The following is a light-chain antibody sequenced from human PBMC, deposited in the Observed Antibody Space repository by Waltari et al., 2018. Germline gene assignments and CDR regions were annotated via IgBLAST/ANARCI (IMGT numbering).Light chain of an antibody. CDR1: QSVSSD. J-gene: IGKJ2*01. V-gene: IGKV3-15*01. CDR2: GAS. CDR3: QQYNEWPPYT. Sequence: EIVMTQSPATLSVSPGERASLSCRASQSVSSDLAWYQQKPGQAPRLLIDGASTRATGIPDRFSGSGSVTEFTLTISSLQSEDSAIYYCQQYNEWPPYTFGQGTKLEI.